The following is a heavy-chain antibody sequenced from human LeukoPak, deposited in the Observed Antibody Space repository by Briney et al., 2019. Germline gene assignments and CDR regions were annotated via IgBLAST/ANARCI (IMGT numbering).Heavy chain of an antibody. CDR1: GGSIGTYY. CDR2: VYYNGST. CDR3: ARLPGSGYCSSSSCYALGAFDI. D-gene: IGHD2-2*01. J-gene: IGHJ3*02. Sequence: SETLSLTCTVSGGSIGTYYWSWIRQPPGKGLEWIGYVYYNGSTNYNPSLKSRVTISVDTSKNQFSLRLSSATAADTAVYYCARLPGSGYCSSSSCYALGAFDIWGRGTMVTVSS. V-gene: IGHV4-59*08.